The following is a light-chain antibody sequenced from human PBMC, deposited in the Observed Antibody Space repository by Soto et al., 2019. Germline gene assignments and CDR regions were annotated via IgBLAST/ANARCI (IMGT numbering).Light chain of an antibody. CDR2: KAS. V-gene: IGKV1-5*03. CDR1: QSISSW. Sequence: DIQMTQSPSTLSASVGDRVTITCRASQSISSWLAWYLQKPGKAPKLLIYKASSLESGVPSRFSGSESGTEVTRTISRLQPDDFATYYCQPYNSYSRTFGQGTKVEIK. J-gene: IGKJ1*01. CDR3: QPYNSYSRT.